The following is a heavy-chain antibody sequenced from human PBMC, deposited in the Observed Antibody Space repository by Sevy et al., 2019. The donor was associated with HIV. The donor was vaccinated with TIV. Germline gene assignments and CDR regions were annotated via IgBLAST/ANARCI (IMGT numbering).Heavy chain of an antibody. V-gene: IGHV3-30*18. CDR3: AKAVPTMLGVNRYYYGMDV. Sequence: GGSLRLSCAASGFNFNNYGMHWVRQAPGKGLEWVAVISYDGSDKYYADSVKGQFTISRDNSKNTRYLQVHSPRAEDTAVYYCAKAVPTMLGVNRYYYGMDVWGQGTTVTVSS. J-gene: IGHJ6*02. CDR1: GFNFNNYG. CDR2: ISYDGSDK. D-gene: IGHD2-2*01.